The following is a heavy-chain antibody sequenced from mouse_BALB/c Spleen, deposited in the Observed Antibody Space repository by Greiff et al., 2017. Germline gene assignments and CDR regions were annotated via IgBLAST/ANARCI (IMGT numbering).Heavy chain of an antibody. Sequence: LVESGAELAKPGASVKMSCKASGYTFTSYWMHWVKQRPGQGLEWIGYINPSTGYTEYNQKFKDKATLTADKSSSTAYMQLSSLTSEDSAVYYCARNDGYTGAMDYWGQGTSVTVSS. J-gene: IGHJ4*01. CDR1: GYTFTSYW. CDR3: ARNDGYTGAMDY. V-gene: IGHV1-7*01. D-gene: IGHD2-3*01. CDR2: INPSTGYT.